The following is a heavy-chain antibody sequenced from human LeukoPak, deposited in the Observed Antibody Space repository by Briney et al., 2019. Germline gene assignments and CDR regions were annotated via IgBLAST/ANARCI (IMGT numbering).Heavy chain of an antibody. J-gene: IGHJ6*02. V-gene: IGHV3-11*01. CDR3: ARDEMMIFGVDLSNYYYGMDV. Sequence: GGSLRLSCAASGFTFSDYYMSWIRQAPGKGLEWVSYISSSGSTIYYADSVKGRFTISRDNAKNSLYLQMNSLRAEDTAVYYCARDEMMIFGVDLSNYYYGMDVWGQGTTVTVSS. D-gene: IGHD3-3*01. CDR1: GFTFSDYY. CDR2: ISSSGSTI.